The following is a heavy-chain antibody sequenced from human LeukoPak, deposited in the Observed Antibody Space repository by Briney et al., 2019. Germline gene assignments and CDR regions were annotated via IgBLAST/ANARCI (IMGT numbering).Heavy chain of an antibody. CDR2: ISAYKGNT. CDR1: GYTFTTYG. J-gene: IGHJ6*02. CDR3: ARQHSSGYYSPHYYYGMDV. Sequence: SSVKVSCKASGYTFTTYGISWVRQAAGQGLEWMGWISAYKGNTNYAQKLQGRVTMTTETSTSTAYMELRSLRSDDTAVYYCARQHSSGYYSPHYYYGMDVWGQGTTVTVSS. V-gene: IGHV1-18*01. D-gene: IGHD3-22*01.